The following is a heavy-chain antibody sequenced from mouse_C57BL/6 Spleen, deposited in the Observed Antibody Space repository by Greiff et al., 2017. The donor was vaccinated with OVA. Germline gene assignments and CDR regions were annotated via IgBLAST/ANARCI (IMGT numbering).Heavy chain of an antibody. CDR2: IDPSDSYT. CDR3: ARSYYGSSPHAMDY. Sequence: VQLQQPGAELVKPGASVKLSCKASGYTFTSYWMQWVKQRPGQGLEWIGVIDPSDSYTNYNQKFKGKATLTVDTSSSTAYMQLSSLTSEDSAVYYCARSYYGSSPHAMDYWGQGTSVTVSS. D-gene: IGHD1-1*01. V-gene: IGHV1-50*01. J-gene: IGHJ4*01. CDR1: GYTFTSYW.